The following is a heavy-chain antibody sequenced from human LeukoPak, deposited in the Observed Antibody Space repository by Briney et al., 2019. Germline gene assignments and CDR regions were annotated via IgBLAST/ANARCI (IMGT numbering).Heavy chain of an antibody. D-gene: IGHD6-19*01. V-gene: IGHV4-59*08. CDR3: VILSSDWYYFDY. J-gene: IGHJ4*02. CDR1: GGSINSYY. CDR2: IYYSGST. Sequence: SETLSLTCTVSGGSINSYYWSWIRQPPGKGLEWIGYIYYSGSTNYNPSLKSRVTISVDTSKNQFSLKLTSVTAADTAVYYCVILSSDWYYFDYWGQGTLVTVSS.